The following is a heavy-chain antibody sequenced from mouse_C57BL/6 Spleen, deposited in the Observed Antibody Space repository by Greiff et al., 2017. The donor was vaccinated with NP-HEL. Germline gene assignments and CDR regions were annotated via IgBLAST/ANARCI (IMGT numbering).Heavy chain of an antibody. CDR3: ARGIYYYGSSYAMDY. Sequence: EVKLMESGPGLVKPSQSLSLTCSVTGYSITSGYYWNWIRQFPGNKLEWMGYISYDGSNNYNPSLKNRISITRDTSKNQFFLKLNSVTTEDTATYYCARGIYYYGSSYAMDYWGQGTSVTVSS. J-gene: IGHJ4*01. V-gene: IGHV3-6*01. CDR2: ISYDGSN. D-gene: IGHD1-1*01. CDR1: GYSITSGYY.